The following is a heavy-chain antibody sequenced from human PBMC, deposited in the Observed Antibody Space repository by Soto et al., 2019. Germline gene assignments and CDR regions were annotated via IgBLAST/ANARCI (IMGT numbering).Heavy chain of an antibody. CDR1: GFTFSSYG. Sequence: QVQLVESGGGVVQPGRSLRLSCAASGFTFSSYGMHWVRQAPGKGLEWVAVISYDGSNKYYADSVKGRFTISRDNSKNTLYLQMNCLRAEDTAVYYCAKDAPHNWNYRIYYYMDVWGKGTTVTVSS. CDR3: AKDAPHNWNYRIYYYMDV. CDR2: ISYDGSNK. V-gene: IGHV3-30*18. D-gene: IGHD1-7*01. J-gene: IGHJ6*03.